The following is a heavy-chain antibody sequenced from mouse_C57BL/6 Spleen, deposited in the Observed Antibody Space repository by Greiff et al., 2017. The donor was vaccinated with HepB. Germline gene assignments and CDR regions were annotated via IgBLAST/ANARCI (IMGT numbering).Heavy chain of an antibody. CDR3: ARGTNWDYFDV. V-gene: IGHV1-54*01. D-gene: IGHD4-1*01. CDR2: INPGSGGT. CDR1: GYAFTNYL. J-gene: IGHJ1*03. Sequence: VQLQQSGAELVRPGTSVKVSCKASGYAFTNYLIEWVKQRPGQALEWIGVINPGSGGTNYNEKFKGKATLTADKSSSTAYMQLSSLTSEDSAVYFCARGTNWDYFDVWGTGTTVTVSS.